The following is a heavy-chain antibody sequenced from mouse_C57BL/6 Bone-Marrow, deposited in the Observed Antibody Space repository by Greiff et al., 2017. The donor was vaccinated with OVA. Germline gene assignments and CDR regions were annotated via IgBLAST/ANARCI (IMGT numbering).Heavy chain of an antibody. Sequence: QVQLQQPGAELVKPGASVKMSCKASGYTFTSYWITWVKQRPGQGLEWIGDIYPGSGSTIYNEKFKSTATLTVDTSSREASMQISSLTSEDSAVYYCARDFITTVVTFAYWGQGTLVTVSA. V-gene: IGHV1-55*01. CDR1: GYTFTSYW. CDR2: IYPGSGST. CDR3: ARDFITTVVTFAY. D-gene: IGHD1-1*01. J-gene: IGHJ3*01.